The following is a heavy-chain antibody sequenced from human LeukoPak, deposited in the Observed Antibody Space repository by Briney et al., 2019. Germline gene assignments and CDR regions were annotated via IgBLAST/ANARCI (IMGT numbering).Heavy chain of an antibody. CDR2: IYSGGST. V-gene: IGHV3-66*01. J-gene: IGHJ4*02. CDR3: ARDSPERGYSYGPLDNYFDY. Sequence: GGSLRLSCAASEFSVGSNYMTWVRQAPGKGLEWVSLIYSGGSTYYADSVKGRFTISRDNSKNTLYLQMNSLRAEDTAVYYCARDSPERGYSYGPLDNYFDYWGQGTLVTVSS. CDR1: EFSVGSNY. D-gene: IGHD5-18*01.